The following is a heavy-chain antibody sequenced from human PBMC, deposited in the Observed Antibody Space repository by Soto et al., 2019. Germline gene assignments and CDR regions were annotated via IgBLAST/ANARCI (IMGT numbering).Heavy chain of an antibody. CDR3: AKDSEREDYFDY. CDR2: ISYDGSNK. J-gene: IGHJ4*02. Sequence: GSLRLSCAASGFTFSSYGMHWVRQAPGKGLEWVAVISYDGSNKYYADSVKGRFTISRDNSKNTLYLQMNSLRAEDTAVYYCAKDSEREDYFDYWGQGTLVTVSS. CDR1: GFTFSSYG. D-gene: IGHD1-26*01. V-gene: IGHV3-30*18.